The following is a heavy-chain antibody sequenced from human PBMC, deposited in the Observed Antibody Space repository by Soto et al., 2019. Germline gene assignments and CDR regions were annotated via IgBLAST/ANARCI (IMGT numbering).Heavy chain of an antibody. CDR1: GYAFTTYG. D-gene: IGHD1-1*01. CDR3: ARGRYGDY. V-gene: IGHV1-18*01. CDR2: ISAHNGNT. Sequence: QVHLVQSGAEVKKPGASVKVSCKGSGYAFTTYGITWVRQAPGQGLEWMGWISAHNGNTNYAQKLQGRVAVTRDTSTSTAYMELRSLRSDDTAVYYCARGRYGDYWGQGALVTVSS. J-gene: IGHJ4*02.